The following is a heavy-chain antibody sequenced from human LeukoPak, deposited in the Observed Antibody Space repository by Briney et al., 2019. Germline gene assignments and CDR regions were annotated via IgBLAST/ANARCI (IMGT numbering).Heavy chain of an antibody. D-gene: IGHD3-9*01. CDR2: ISGSGGST. CDR3: AKDRIPYYDILTGYHFDY. V-gene: IGHV3-23*01. CDR1: GFAFSSYW. J-gene: IGHJ4*02. Sequence: GGSLRLSCAASGFAFSSYWMNWVRQAPGKGLEWVSAISGSGGSTYYADSVKGRFTISRDNSKNTLYLQMNSLRAEDTAVYYCAKDRIPYYDILTGYHFDYWGQGTLVTVSS.